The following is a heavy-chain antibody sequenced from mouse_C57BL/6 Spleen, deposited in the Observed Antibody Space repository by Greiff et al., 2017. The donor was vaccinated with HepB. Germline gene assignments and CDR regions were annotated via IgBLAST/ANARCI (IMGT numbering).Heavy chain of an antibody. V-gene: IGHV3-6*01. CDR1: GYSITSGYY. CDR2: ISYDGSN. Sequence: ESGPGLVKPSQSLSLTCSVTGYSITSGYYWNWIRQFPGNKLEWMGYISYDGSNNYNPSLKNRISITRDTSKNQFFLKLNSVTTEDTATYYCARNYGYDGGYAMDYWGQGTSVTVSS. CDR3: ARNYGYDGGYAMDY. D-gene: IGHD2-2*01. J-gene: IGHJ4*01.